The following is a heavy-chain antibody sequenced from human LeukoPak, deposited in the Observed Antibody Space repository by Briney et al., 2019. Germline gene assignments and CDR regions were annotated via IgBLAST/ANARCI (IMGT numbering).Heavy chain of an antibody. D-gene: IGHD3-9*01. Sequence: PSETLSLTCTVSGGSMSSGGYYWSWIRQHPGKGLEWIGYIYYSGSTNYNPSLKSRVTISVDTSKNQFSLKLSSVIAADTAVYYCARGLRYFDWLLGDLGWFDPWGQGTLVTVSS. V-gene: IGHV4-61*08. J-gene: IGHJ5*02. CDR1: GGSMSSGGYY. CDR3: ARGLRYFDWLLGDLGWFDP. CDR2: IYYSGST.